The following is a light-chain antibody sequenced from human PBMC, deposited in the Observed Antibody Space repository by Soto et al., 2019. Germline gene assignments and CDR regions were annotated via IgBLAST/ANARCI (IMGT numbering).Light chain of an antibody. J-gene: IGLJ2*01. CDR1: SSSIGSNT. CDR3: AASDASLHARV. CDR2: GHN. V-gene: IGLV1-44*01. Sequence: QSVLTQPPSASGTPGQRVTISCSGSSSSIGSNTVNWYQQLPGTAPKLLIYGHNQRPSGVPDRFSGSKSGTSASLAISGLHSEDDADYYCAASDASLHARVFGPGTKLTVL.